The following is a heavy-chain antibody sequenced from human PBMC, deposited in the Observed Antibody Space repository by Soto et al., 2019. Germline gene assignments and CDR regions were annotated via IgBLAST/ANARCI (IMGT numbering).Heavy chain of an antibody. D-gene: IGHD2-21*02. J-gene: IGHJ5*02. CDR1: GFTVSSNY. V-gene: IGHV3-53*04. Sequence: EVQLVESGGGLVQPGGSLRLSWAASGFTVSSNYMSWIRQARGKGLEWVSVIYSGGSTYYADSVKGRFTISRHNSKNTLYLQMNSLRAEDTAVYYCARGRDCGGDCPNWFDPWGQGTLVIVSS. CDR2: IYSGGST. CDR3: ARGRDCGGDCPNWFDP.